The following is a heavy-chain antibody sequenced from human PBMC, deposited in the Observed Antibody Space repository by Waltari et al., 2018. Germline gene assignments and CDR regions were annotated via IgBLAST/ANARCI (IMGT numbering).Heavy chain of an antibody. CDR3: ASMPTDYAGGGSRGYYMDV. J-gene: IGHJ6*03. D-gene: IGHD3-10*01. CDR2: INHSGST. CDR1: GGSFSGYY. Sequence: QVQLQQWGAGLLKPSETLSLTCAVYGGSFSGYYWSWIRQPPGKGLEWIGEINHSGSTNYNPSLKSRFTISVDTSKNQFSLKLSSVTAADTAVYYCASMPTDYAGGGSRGYYMDVWGKGTTVTVSS. V-gene: IGHV4-34*01.